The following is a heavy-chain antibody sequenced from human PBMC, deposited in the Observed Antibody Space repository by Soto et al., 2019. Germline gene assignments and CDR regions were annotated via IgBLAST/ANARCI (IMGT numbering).Heavy chain of an antibody. D-gene: IGHD1-20*01. CDR1: GGSFSGYY. CDR2: INRSGST. Sequence: SETLSLTCAVYGGSFSGYYWTWIRQPPGKGLEWIGEINRSGSTNYKPSLRGRATISVDTSKNQVSLKVSSVTAADTAVYYCARGRTLLNGTSLDYWGQGTLVTVSS. CDR3: ARGRTLLNGTSLDY. J-gene: IGHJ4*02. V-gene: IGHV4-34*01.